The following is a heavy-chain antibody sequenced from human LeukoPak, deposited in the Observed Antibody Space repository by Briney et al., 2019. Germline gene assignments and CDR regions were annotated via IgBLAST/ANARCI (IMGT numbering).Heavy chain of an antibody. D-gene: IGHD3/OR15-3a*01. CDR1: GGSFSGYY. V-gene: IGHV4-34*01. Sequence: SETLSLTCAVYGGSFSGYYWSWIRQPPGKGLEWIGSIYYTGNTYYNASLKSQVSISIDTSKNQFSLRLTSVTAADTAVYFCARQTGSGLFILPGGQGTLVTVSS. CDR2: IYYTGNT. J-gene: IGHJ4*02. CDR3: ARQTGSGLFILP.